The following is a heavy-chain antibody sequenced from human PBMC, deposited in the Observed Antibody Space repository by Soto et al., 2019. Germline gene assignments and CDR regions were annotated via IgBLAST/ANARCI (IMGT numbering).Heavy chain of an antibody. CDR3: ARLRIATNNYKWFDP. CDR1: GAALNSGNYY. V-gene: IGHV4-31*03. D-gene: IGHD2-21*01. Sequence: SETLSLTCSVSGAALNSGNYYWSWIRQVPGKGLERIGHIYVTGAVDYNPSLRDRITISQDTSERQFSLNLRLVTAADTAVYYCARLRIATNNYKWFDPWGQGTLVTVSS. CDR2: IYVTGAV. J-gene: IGHJ5*02.